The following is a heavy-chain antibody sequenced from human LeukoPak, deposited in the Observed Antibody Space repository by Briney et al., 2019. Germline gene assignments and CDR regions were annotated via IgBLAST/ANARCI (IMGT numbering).Heavy chain of an antibody. D-gene: IGHD5-18*01. CDR2: ISSSSSTI. V-gene: IGHV3-48*01. Sequence: PGGSLRLSCAASGFTVSGNYMSWVRQAPGKGLEWVSYISSSSSTIYYADSVKGRFTISRVNAKNSLYLQMNSLRAEDTALYYCARATRGYSYGYLGDWGQGTLVTVSS. CDR1: GFTVSGNY. CDR3: ARATRGYSYGYLGD. J-gene: IGHJ4*02.